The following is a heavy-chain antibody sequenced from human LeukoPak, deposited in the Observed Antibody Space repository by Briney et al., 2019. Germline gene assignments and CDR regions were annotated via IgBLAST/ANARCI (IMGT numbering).Heavy chain of an antibody. CDR2: ISAYNGNT. J-gene: IGHJ5*02. CDR1: GYTFTSYG. D-gene: IGHD1-7*01. Sequence: SSVKVSCKASGYTFTSYGISWVRPAPGQGLEGMGWISAYNGNTNYPQKLQGRVTMTPDPSTSPACMALRSLRSDDTAVYPCATDRDELRPHAPAFDPWGQGTLVTVSS. V-gene: IGHV1-18*01. CDR3: ATDRDELRPHAPAFDP.